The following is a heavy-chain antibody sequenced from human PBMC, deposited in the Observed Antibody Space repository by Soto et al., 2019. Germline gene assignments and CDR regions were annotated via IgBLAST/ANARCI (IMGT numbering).Heavy chain of an antibody. V-gene: IGHV4-34*01. Sequence: QVQLQQWGAGLVKPSETLSLSCAVYGQSFSGHSWAWIRQPPGKGLEWIGEINESGSTYYNPSLQSRVTISTDTSKNQFSLTLSSVSAADTAAYFCARGSGIVALPGELEDVNYDYWGQGTLVNVSS. CDR1: GQSFSGHS. J-gene: IGHJ4*02. CDR3: ARGSGIVALPGELEDVNYDY. CDR2: INESGST. D-gene: IGHD1-1*01.